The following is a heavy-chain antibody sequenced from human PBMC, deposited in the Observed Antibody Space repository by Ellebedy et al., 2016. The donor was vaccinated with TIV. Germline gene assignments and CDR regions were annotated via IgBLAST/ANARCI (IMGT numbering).Heavy chain of an antibody. Sequence: GESLKISCAASGLTFSNYAMSWVRQAPGKGLEWVSYISSSTTYTNYADSVKGRFTISRDNAKNSLYLRMNSLRAEDTAVYYCARDYYGSGSYSSDWGQGTLVTVSS. CDR3: ARDYYGSGSYSSD. D-gene: IGHD3-10*01. J-gene: IGHJ4*02. CDR1: GLTFSNYA. CDR2: ISSSTTYT. V-gene: IGHV3-11*06.